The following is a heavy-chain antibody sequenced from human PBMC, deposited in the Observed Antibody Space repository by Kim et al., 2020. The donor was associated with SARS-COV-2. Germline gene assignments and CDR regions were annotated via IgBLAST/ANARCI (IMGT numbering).Heavy chain of an antibody. CDR2: IYSGHT. Sequence: SETLSLTCTVSGSSISDYYWSWIRQPPGTGLECIGYIYSGHTDYSSSLKSRATISVDTSRNQVSLILRSVTAADTAIYFCARIAPGWYTVNWGQGTLLTVSS. J-gene: IGHJ4*02. CDR3: ARIAPGWYTVN. CDR1: GSSISDYY. D-gene: IGHD6-19*01. V-gene: IGHV4-59*13.